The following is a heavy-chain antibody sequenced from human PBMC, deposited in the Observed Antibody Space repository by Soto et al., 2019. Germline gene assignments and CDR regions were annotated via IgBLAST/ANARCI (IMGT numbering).Heavy chain of an antibody. J-gene: IGHJ4*02. CDR1: GYSFTSYW. Sequence: GESLKISCKGSGYSFTSYWISWVRQMPGKGLEWMGRIDPSDSYTNYSPSFQGHVTISADKSISTAYLQWSSLKASDTAMYYCARGGYDILTGYLGPYYFDYWGQGTLVTVSS. V-gene: IGHV5-10-1*01. D-gene: IGHD3-9*01. CDR2: IDPSDSYT. CDR3: ARGGYDILTGYLGPYYFDY.